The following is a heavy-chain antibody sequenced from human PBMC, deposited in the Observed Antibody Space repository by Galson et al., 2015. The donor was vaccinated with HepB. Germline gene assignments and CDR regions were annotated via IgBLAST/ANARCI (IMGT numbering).Heavy chain of an antibody. CDR1: GFIFSSYG. Sequence: SLRLSCAASGFIFSSYGMHWVRQAPGKGLEWVAVIWYDGSNKYYADSVRGRFTISRDHSKNTLYLQMNSLRAEDTAVYYCAKGEQWLVPLGAFDIWGQGTMVTVSS. J-gene: IGHJ3*02. CDR3: AKGEQWLVPLGAFDI. CDR2: IWYDGSNK. V-gene: IGHV3-33*06. D-gene: IGHD6-19*01.